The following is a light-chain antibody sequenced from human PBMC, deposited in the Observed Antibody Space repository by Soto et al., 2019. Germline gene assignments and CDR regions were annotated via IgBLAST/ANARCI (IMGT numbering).Light chain of an antibody. Sequence: QSVLTQPASVSGSPGQSITISCAGTSSDVGNYNLVSWFRHHPGKAPKLIIYEVNKRPSGVSHRFSGSRSGNTASLTISGLQAEDEADYYCCSYAGTGMVFGGGTKLTVL. V-gene: IGLV2-23*02. CDR3: CSYAGTGMV. J-gene: IGLJ3*02. CDR2: EVN. CDR1: SSDVGNYNL.